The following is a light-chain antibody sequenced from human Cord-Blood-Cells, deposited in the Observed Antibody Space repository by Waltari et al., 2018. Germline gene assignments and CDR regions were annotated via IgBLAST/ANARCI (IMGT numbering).Light chain of an antibody. Sequence: DIVMTQSPDSLAVSLGERATINCKSSPRVLYSSNNKNYLAWYQQKPGQPPKLLIYCASTRESVVPDRFSGSGSGTDFTLTISSLQAEDVAVYYCQQYYSTPLTFGGGTKVEIK. V-gene: IGKV4-1*01. CDR3: QQYYSTPLT. CDR1: PRVLYSSNNKNY. J-gene: IGKJ4*01. CDR2: CAS.